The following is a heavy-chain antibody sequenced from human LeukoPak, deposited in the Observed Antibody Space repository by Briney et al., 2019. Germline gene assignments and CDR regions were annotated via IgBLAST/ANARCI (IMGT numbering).Heavy chain of an antibody. V-gene: IGHV4-4*07. D-gene: IGHD2-15*01. Sequence: AATLSLTCTVACRSINDYYWSWTRQPAGKGLECIGCIYTRGSPKYNPSLKSRVTMSVDTSKTQSSLKLSSVNAADTAVYYCARGRYCSADICSGGDAFDIWGQGTMVSVSS. CDR1: CRSINDYY. J-gene: IGHJ3*02. CDR3: ARGRYCSADICSGGDAFDI. CDR2: IYTRGSP.